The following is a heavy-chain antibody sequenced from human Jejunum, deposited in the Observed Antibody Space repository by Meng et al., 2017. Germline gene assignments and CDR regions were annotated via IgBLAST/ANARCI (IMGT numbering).Heavy chain of an antibody. J-gene: IGHJ4*02. CDR3: ARSEKGAGVALDH. CDR1: GYTFTDYD. V-gene: IGHV1-8*01. CDR2: MNPHSGAT. Sequence: ASVKVSCKASGYTFTDYDINWVRQATGQGPEWMGWMNPHSGATGYVQKFQGRVSMTRDTSITTAYMELSTLTSEDTAVYFCARSEKGAGVALDHWGRGTLVTVSS. D-gene: IGHD3-10*01.